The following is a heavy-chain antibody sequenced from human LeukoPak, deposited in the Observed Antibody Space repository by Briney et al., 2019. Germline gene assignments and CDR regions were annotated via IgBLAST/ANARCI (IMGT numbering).Heavy chain of an antibody. J-gene: IGHJ4*02. Sequence: PGGSLRLSCAASGFTFSDYYMSWFRQAPGKGLEWISYISSSGSTIYYADSVKGRFTISRDNARNSLYLQMNSLRAEDTAVYYCASEHDILTGLAYYWGQGTLVTVSS. V-gene: IGHV3-11*01. CDR2: ISSSGSTI. CDR1: GFTFSDYY. CDR3: ASEHDILTGLAYY. D-gene: IGHD3-9*01.